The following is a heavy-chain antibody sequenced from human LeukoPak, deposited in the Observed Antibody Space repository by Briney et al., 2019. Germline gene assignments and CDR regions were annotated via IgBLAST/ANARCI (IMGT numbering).Heavy chain of an antibody. J-gene: IGHJ4*02. D-gene: IGHD6-13*01. CDR1: GGSISSSSYY. CDR3: ARARRTGRRQLAIDY. V-gene: IGHV4-39*07. Sequence: SETLSLTCTVSGGSISSSSYYWGWIRQPPGKGLEWIGSIYYSGSTYYNPSLKSRVTISVDTSKNQFSLKLSSVTAADTAVYYCARARRTGRRQLAIDYWGQGTLVTVSS. CDR2: IYYSGST.